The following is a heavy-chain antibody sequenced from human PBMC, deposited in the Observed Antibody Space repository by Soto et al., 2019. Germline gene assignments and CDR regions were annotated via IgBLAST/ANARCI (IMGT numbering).Heavy chain of an antibody. Sequence: SETLSLTCTVSGGSISNYYWSWFRQTPGKGLEWIVYVHDSRGSNYNPSLKSRVTISVDTSKNQFSLKLTSVTAADTAVYYCARDKITGLFDYWGQGTLVTVSS. D-gene: IGHD2-8*02. CDR3: ARDKITGLFDY. CDR1: GGSISNYY. V-gene: IGHV4-59*12. J-gene: IGHJ4*02. CDR2: VHDSRGS.